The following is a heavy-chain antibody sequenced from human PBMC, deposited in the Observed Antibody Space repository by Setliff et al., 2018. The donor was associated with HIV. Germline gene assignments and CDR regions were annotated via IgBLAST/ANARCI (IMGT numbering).Heavy chain of an antibody. Sequence: LSPTCTVSGGSISSGSYYWSWIRQPAGKGLEWIGRIYTSGSTNYNPSLKSRLTISVDTSKNQFSLKLSSVTAADTAVYYCARTPKGDYGDYESVGYFDYWGQGTLVTVS. CDR1: GGSISSGSYY. CDR3: ARTPKGDYGDYESVGYFDY. J-gene: IGHJ4*02. CDR2: IYTSGST. V-gene: IGHV4-61*02. D-gene: IGHD4-17*01.